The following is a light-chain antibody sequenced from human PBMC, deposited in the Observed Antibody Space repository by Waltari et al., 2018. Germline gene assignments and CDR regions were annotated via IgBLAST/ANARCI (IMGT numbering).Light chain of an antibody. CDR2: EDN. Sequence: NFILTQPHSVSESPGKTITISCTRSSGSIASNYVQWYRQRPGSAPTPLINEDNQKASGAPYRFSGSIDYSSNSAFLTNSTRKTEDEADYYCQSYDRSTVIFGGGTKLTVL. V-gene: IGLV6-57*03. CDR1: SGSIASNY. CDR3: QSYDRSTVI. J-gene: IGLJ2*01.